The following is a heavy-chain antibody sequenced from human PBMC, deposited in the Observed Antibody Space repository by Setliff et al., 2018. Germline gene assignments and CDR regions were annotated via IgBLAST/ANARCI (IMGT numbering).Heavy chain of an antibody. CDR3: ARGVVVYNWFDP. CDR1: GFTVNNNY. Sequence: GGSLRLSCVASGFTVNNNYMTWARQAPGKGLEWVSPLFSGDTTYYADSVKGRFTISRDSSKNTLYLQMNILRPEDTAVYYCARGVVVYNWFDPWRQGTLVTVSS. D-gene: IGHD2-15*01. V-gene: IGHV3-66*02. CDR2: LFSGDTT. J-gene: IGHJ5*02.